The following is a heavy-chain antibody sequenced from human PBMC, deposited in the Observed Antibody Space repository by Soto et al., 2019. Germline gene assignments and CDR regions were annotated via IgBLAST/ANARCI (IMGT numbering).Heavy chain of an antibody. CDR3: ARGTLAH. Sequence: QVQLQQWGAGLLKPSETLSLTCAVYGGSFSGYSWSWIRHPPGKGLEWIGEINHSGSTTYNPSLKSRVTISVDTSKNQFSLKLSSVTAADTAVYYCARGTLAHWGQGTLVTVSS. J-gene: IGHJ4*02. CDR1: GGSFSGYS. CDR2: INHSGST. V-gene: IGHV4-34*01.